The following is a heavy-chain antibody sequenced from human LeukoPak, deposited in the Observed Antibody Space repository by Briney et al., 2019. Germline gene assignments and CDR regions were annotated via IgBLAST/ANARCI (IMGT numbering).Heavy chain of an antibody. CDR1: GYSISSGYY. CDR3: ARSIDYYDSSGYSFSDY. CDR2: IYHSGST. D-gene: IGHD3-22*01. J-gene: IGHJ4*02. Sequence: KPSETLSLTCAVSGYSISSGYYWGWIRQPPGKGLEWIGSIYHSGSTYYNPSLKSRVTISVDTSKNQFSLKLSSVTAADTAVYYCARSIDYYDSSGYSFSDYWGQGTLVTVSS. V-gene: IGHV4-38-2*01.